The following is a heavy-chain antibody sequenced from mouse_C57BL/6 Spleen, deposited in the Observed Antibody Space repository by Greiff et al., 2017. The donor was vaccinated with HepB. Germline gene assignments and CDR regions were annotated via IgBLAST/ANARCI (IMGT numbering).Heavy chain of an antibody. D-gene: IGHD1-1*01. CDR2: ISSGGDYI. Sequence: EVMLVESGEGLVKPGGSLKLSCAASGFTFSSYAMSWVRQTPEKRLEWVAYISSGGDYIYYADTVKGRFTISRDNARNTLYLQMSSLKSEDTAMYDCTRAENYGRGYFDVWGTGTTVTVSS. CDR1: GFTFSSYA. CDR3: TRAENYGRGYFDV. V-gene: IGHV5-9-1*02. J-gene: IGHJ1*03.